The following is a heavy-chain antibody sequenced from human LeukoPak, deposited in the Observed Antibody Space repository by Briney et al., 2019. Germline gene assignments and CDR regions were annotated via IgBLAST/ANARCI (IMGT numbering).Heavy chain of an antibody. D-gene: IGHD1-26*01. J-gene: IGHJ4*02. CDR1: GFTFSNYG. Sequence: GGSLRLSCAASGFTFSNYGMHWVRQAPGKGLEWVALIWYDGSNKYYADSVQGRFIISRDNSKNTLYLQMNSLRAEDTAVYYCARGRGIVGSYYFDYWGQGTLVTVSS. CDR2: IWYDGSNK. V-gene: IGHV3-33*01. CDR3: ARGRGIVGSYYFDY.